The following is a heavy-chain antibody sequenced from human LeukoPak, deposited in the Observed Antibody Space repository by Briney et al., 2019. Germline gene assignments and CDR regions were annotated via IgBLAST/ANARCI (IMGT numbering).Heavy chain of an antibody. CDR2: INFSGST. J-gene: IGHJ4*02. D-gene: IGHD6-19*01. CDR1: SGSIGSFY. V-gene: IGHV4-59*08. CDR3: ARFGSGWHYFDY. Sequence: SETLSLTCTISSGSIGSFYWSWIRQPPGKGLEWIGYINFSGSTKSNSALESRVTISMDTSKNQFSLKLNSVTAADTAVYYCARFGSGWHYFDYWGQGTLVTVSS.